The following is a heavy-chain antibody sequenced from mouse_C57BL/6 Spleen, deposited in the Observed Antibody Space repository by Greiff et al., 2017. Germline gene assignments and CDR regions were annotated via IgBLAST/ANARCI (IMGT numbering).Heavy chain of an antibody. V-gene: IGHV1-77*01. CDR2: IGPGRGST. Sequence: VQLQQSGAELVKPGASVKISCKASGYTFTDYYINWVKQRPGQGLEWIGKIGPGRGSTYYNEKFKGKATLTADKSSSTAYMQLSSLTSEDSAVYFCARYHSTVVAENAMGYWGQGTSVTVSS. CDR3: ARYHSTVVAENAMGY. D-gene: IGHD1-1*01. J-gene: IGHJ4*01. CDR1: GYTFTDYY.